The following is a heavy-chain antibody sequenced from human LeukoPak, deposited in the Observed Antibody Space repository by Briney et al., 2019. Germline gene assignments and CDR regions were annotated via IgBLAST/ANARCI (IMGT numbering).Heavy chain of an antibody. D-gene: IGHD1-26*01. J-gene: IGHJ4*02. CDR1: GFTFSSYA. Sequence: SGGSLRLSCAASGFTFSSYAMGWVRQAPGKGLEWVSVISGSGGSTYYADSVKGRFTISRDNSKNKLYLQMNSLRAEDTAIYYCAKDWDWELLIFDYWGQGTLVTVSS. CDR2: ISGSGGST. V-gene: IGHV3-23*01. CDR3: AKDWDWELLIFDY.